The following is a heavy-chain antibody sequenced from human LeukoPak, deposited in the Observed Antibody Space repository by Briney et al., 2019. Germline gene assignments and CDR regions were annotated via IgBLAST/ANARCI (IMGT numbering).Heavy chain of an antibody. D-gene: IGHD1-1*01. CDR3: TRDLFRRQHLGLIDS. V-gene: IGHV3-21*01. CDR2: ISGSSSYI. J-gene: IGHJ4*02. CDR1: GFTFSRST. Sequence: GGPLGLSCAASGFTFSRSTMNWVRRAPGKGLEWVSSISGSSSYIYYADSVKGRFTISRDNAKNSLYLQINSLRVEDTALYFCTRDLFRRQHLGLIDSWGQGTLVTVSS.